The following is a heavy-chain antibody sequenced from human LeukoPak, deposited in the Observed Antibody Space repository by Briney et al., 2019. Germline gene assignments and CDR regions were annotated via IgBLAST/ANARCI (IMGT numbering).Heavy chain of an antibody. CDR3: ARGGSGTYYHY. Sequence: SETLSLTCTVSGGSITSYHYSWIRQPPGKGLEWIGYIYYSGSTNYNPSLNSRVTISVDTSKNQFSLKLSYVTAADTAVYYCARGGSGTYYHYWGKGNLVTVSS. J-gene: IGHJ4*02. D-gene: IGHD1-26*01. CDR2: IYYSGST. CDR1: GGSITSYH. V-gene: IGHV4-59*01.